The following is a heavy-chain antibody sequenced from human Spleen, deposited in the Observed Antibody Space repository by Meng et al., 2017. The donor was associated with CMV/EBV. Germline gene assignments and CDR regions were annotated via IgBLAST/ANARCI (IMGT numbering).Heavy chain of an antibody. V-gene: IGHV4-39*06. CDR2: ISYGGST. CDR3: AREAFRGNIVVVPAARSRGWFDP. CDR1: GASISSSSYF. J-gene: IGHJ5*02. Sequence: SETLSLTCTVSGASISSSSYFWDWIRQPPGKGLEWIGSISYGGSTYYNSSLKSRVTISVDMSKNQFTLKLSSVTAADTAVYYCAREAFRGNIVVVPAARSRGWFDPWGQGTLVTVSS. D-gene: IGHD2-2*01.